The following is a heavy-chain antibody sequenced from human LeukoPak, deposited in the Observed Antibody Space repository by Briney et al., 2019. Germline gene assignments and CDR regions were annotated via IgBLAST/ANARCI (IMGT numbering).Heavy chain of an antibody. CDR1: GFTFDDYA. V-gene: IGHV3-9*01. D-gene: IGHD6-13*01. Sequence: AGGSLRLSCAASGFTFDDYAMHWVRQAPGKGLEWVSGISWNSGSIGYADSVKGRFTISRDNAKNSLYLQMNSPRAEDTAVYYCARDPLSSSSFDLWGQGTLVTVSS. J-gene: IGHJ4*02. CDR2: ISWNSGSI. CDR3: ARDPLSSSSFDL.